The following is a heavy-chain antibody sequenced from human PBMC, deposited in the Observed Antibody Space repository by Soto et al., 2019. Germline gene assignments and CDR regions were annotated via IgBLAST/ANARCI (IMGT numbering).Heavy chain of an antibody. J-gene: IGHJ3*02. CDR2: IYYSGST. Sequence: SETLSLTCTVSGGSMSSYYWSWIRQSPGKGLEWTGYIYYSGSTNYKPSLKRRVTISVDTSKNQFSLKLTSVTAADTALYYCARGGNTDAFDIWGQGTMVTVSS. V-gene: IGHV4-59*01. CDR3: ARGGNTDAFDI. CDR1: GGSMSSYY.